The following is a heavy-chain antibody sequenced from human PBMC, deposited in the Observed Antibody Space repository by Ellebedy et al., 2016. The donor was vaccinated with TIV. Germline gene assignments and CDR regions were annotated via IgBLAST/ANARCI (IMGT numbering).Heavy chain of an antibody. CDR1: GYTFSRYW. J-gene: IGHJ4*02. CDR3: ATYDYGDNFVLDY. D-gene: IGHD4-23*01. CDR2: ISSSSYYI. Sequence: GGSLRLSXAASGYTFSRYWMTWIRQAAGKGLEWVSSISSSSYYIHYADSVKGRFTISRDNAKNSLYLQMNSLRAEDTAVYYCATYDYGDNFVLDYWGLGTLVTVSS. V-gene: IGHV3-21*01.